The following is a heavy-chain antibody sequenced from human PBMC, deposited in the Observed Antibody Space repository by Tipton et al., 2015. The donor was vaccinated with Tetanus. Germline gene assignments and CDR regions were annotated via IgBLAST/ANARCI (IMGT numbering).Heavy chain of an antibody. Sequence: LRLSCTVSGGSVSRSFWGWIRQAPGKGLEWIGNIYKTGDTNYNPSLKSRVTMSVNTSKNQVSLRLNSATAADTAVYFCARTPDYYYGMDVWGQGTTVTVSS. CDR1: GGSVSRSF. CDR2: IYKTGDT. CDR3: ARTPDYYYGMDV. V-gene: IGHV4-4*08. J-gene: IGHJ6*02.